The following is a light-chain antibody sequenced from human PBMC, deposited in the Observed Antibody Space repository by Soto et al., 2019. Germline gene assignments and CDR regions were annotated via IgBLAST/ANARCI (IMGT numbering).Light chain of an antibody. CDR2: GNT. Sequence: QSVPTQPPSVSGAPGRRVTISCTGSNSNIGAGYDVHWYQQLPGTAPKLLIYGNTNRPSGVPDRFSGSKSGTSASLAITGLLAEDEADYYCQSYDSSLSVVFGGGTKLTVL. J-gene: IGLJ2*01. V-gene: IGLV1-40*01. CDR1: NSNIGAGYD. CDR3: QSYDSSLSVV.